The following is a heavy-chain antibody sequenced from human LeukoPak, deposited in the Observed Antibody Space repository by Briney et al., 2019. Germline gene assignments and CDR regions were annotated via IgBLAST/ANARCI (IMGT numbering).Heavy chain of an antibody. V-gene: IGHV4-34*01. CDR2: INHSGST. CDR3: ARQTYYDILTGYYAPNWFDP. D-gene: IGHD3-9*01. Sequence: SETLSLTCTVSGGSISSDSWSWIRQPPGKGLEWIGEINHSGSTNYNPSLKSRVTISVDTSKNQFSLKLSSVTAADTAVYYCARQTYYDILTGYYAPNWFDPWGQGTLVTVSS. J-gene: IGHJ5*02. CDR1: GGSISSDS.